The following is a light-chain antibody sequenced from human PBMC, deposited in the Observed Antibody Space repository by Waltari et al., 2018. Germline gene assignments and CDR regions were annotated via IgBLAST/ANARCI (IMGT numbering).Light chain of an antibody. CDR1: QSVLSNS. CDR3: QQYGTSPPFT. J-gene: IGKJ3*01. Sequence: EIVLTQSPGTLSLSPGERATLSCRASQSVLSNSLAWYQHKPGQAPRLLIFGASTRATAIPDRFSGSGSGTDFTLTISRLEPEDLGVYYCQQYGTSPPFTFGPGTKVDIK. V-gene: IGKV3-20*01. CDR2: GAS.